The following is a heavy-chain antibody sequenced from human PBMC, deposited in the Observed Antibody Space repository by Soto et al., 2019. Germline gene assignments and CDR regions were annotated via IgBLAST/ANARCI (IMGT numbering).Heavy chain of an antibody. D-gene: IGHD6-13*01. CDR3: AKDLDIAAAGTDDY. Sequence: GGSLRLSCAASGFTFNDYAMHWVRQAPGKVLEWVSGISWNSGSIGYADSVKGRFTISRDNSKNTLYLQMNSLRAEDTAVYYCAKDLDIAAAGTDDYWGQGTLVTVSS. V-gene: IGHV3-9*01. CDR1: GFTFNDYA. J-gene: IGHJ4*02. CDR2: ISWNSGSI.